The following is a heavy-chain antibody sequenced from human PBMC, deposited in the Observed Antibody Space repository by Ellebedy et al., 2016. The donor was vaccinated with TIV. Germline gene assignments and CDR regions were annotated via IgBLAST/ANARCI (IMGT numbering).Heavy chain of an antibody. Sequence: PGGSLRLSCAASGFTFSSYAMSWVRQAPGKGLEWFSAISGSGGSTYYADSVKGRFTISRDNSKNTLYLQMNSLRAEDTAVYYFAAIYGSGSYLDYWGQGTLVTVSS. J-gene: IGHJ4*02. D-gene: IGHD3-10*01. CDR1: GFTFSSYA. CDR2: ISGSGGST. V-gene: IGHV3-23*01. CDR3: AAIYGSGSYLDY.